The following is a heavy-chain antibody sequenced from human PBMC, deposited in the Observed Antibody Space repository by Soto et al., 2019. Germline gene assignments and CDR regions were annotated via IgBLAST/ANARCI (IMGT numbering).Heavy chain of an antibody. V-gene: IGHV1-69*01. CDR1: GGTFNRYT. CDR3: ALWGFRDGNNSKYNYSGMDV. J-gene: IGHJ6*02. Sequence: VQLVQSGAEVKKPGSSVKLSCKASGGTFNRYTISWVRQAPGQGLEWMGGIIPISGTANYAQKFQGRVAIIADESTSAAYMELRSLRSADTAVYYCALWGFRDGNNSKYNYSGMDVWGQGTTVTVSS. D-gene: IGHD1-1*01. CDR2: IIPISGTA.